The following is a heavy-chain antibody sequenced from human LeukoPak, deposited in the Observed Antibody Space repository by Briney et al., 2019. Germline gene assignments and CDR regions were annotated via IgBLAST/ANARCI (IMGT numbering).Heavy chain of an antibody. Sequence: ASVKLSCKASGYTFTGYYMHWVRQAPGQGLEWMGWINPNSGGTNYAQKFQGRVTMTRDTSISTAYMELSRLRSDDTAVYYCARTLYDYVWGSYRPYYFDYWGQGTLVTVSS. J-gene: IGHJ4*02. CDR1: GYTFTGYY. CDR2: INPNSGGT. V-gene: IGHV1-2*02. CDR3: ARTLYDYVWGSYRPYYFDY. D-gene: IGHD3-16*02.